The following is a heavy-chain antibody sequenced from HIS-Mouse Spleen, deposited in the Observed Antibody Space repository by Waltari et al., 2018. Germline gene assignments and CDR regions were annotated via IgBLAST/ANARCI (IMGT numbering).Heavy chain of an antibody. J-gene: IGHJ4*02. CDR1: GGSISSYY. D-gene: IGHD3-22*01. V-gene: IGHV4-59*01. Sequence: QVQLQESGPGLVKPSETLSLTCTVSGGSISSYYWSWIRQPPGKGLEWIGYTYYRRSTNYNPSLKSRVTLSVDTSKNQFSLKLSSVTAADTAVYYCARGQYYYDSSGYYYFDYWGQGTLVTVSS. CDR3: ARGQYYYDSSGYYYFDY. CDR2: TYYRRST.